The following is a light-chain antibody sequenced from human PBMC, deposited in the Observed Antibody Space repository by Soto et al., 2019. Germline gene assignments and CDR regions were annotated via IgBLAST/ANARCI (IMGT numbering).Light chain of an antibody. CDR3: QHYNDWWS. CDR1: QSVSIN. V-gene: IGKV3-15*01. J-gene: IGKJ1*01. CDR2: DAS. Sequence: EIVMTQSPATLSVSPEDTATLSCRASQSVSINLAWYQQRPGQAPRLLNYDASTRATGVPARFSGSGSGTEFTLTISSLQSEDFALYYCQHYNDWWSFGQGTKVEIK.